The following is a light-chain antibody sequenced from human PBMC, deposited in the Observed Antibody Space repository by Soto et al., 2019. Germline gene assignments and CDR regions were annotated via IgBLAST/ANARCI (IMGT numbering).Light chain of an antibody. CDR1: SRDIGTSNL. Sequence: QSVLAQPASVSGSPGQSSTISCTGTSRDIGTSNLVSWYQQYPGKAPKLIIFEVTRRPSGISNRFSGSKSGNTASLTISGLHPEDEADCYCYTYTGISTSLFVFGTGTKVTVL. V-gene: IGLV2-23*02. CDR3: YTYTGISTSLFV. CDR2: EVT. J-gene: IGLJ1*01.